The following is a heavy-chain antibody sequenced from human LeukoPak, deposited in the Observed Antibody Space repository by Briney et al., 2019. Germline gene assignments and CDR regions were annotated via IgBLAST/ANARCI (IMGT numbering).Heavy chain of an antibody. CDR3: AQGMGAFDV. V-gene: IGHV3-7*01. Sequence: GGALRLSCRGSGFTFSSISMSWVRQAPGKGLEWVANIKEDGSGKFYMDSVRGGFTISRDNAKNSVYFQLNSLRAEDTAMYYCAQGMGAFDVWGQGTMVTVSS. CDR1: GFTFSSIS. CDR2: IKEDGSGK. J-gene: IGHJ3*01. D-gene: IGHD6-13*01.